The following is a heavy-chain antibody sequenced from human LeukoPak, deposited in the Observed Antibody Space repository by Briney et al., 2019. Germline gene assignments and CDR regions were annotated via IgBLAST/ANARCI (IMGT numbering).Heavy chain of an antibody. J-gene: IGHJ4*02. CDR2: ISYDGSNK. D-gene: IGHD4-17*01. Sequence: GGSLRLSCAASGFTFSSYAMHWVRQAPGKGLEWVAVISYDGSNKYYADSVKGRFTISRDNSKNTLYLQMNSLRAEDTAVYYCARDPRWTTTVTTPYYLDYWGQGTLVTVSS. CDR1: GFTFSSYA. CDR3: ARDPRWTTTVTTPYYLDY. V-gene: IGHV3-30-3*01.